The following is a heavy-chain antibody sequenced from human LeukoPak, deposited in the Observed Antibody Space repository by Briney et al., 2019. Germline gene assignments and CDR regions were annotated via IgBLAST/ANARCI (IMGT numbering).Heavy chain of an antibody. Sequence: PSETLSLTCTVSGGSISSYYWSWIRQPPGKGLEWIGYIYYSGSTYYNPSLKSRVTISVDTSKNQFSLKLSSVTAADTAVYYCARVVVVAATPYLFDPWGQGTLVTVSS. CDR2: IYYSGST. J-gene: IGHJ5*02. D-gene: IGHD2-15*01. CDR3: ARVVVVAATPYLFDP. V-gene: IGHV4-59*12. CDR1: GGSISSYY.